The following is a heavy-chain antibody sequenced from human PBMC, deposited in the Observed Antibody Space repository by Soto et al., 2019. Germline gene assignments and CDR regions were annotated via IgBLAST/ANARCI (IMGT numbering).Heavy chain of an antibody. CDR2: ISGSGGST. CDR1: GFILSSSA. J-gene: IGHJ4*02. CDR3: AKGVGGPYSSGWPFDY. Sequence: GGSLRLSCAASGFILSSSAMSWVRQSPGKGLEWVSAISGSGGSTYYADSVKGRFTISRDNSKNTLYLQMNSLRAEDTAVYYCAKGVGGPYSSGWPFDYWGQGTLVTVSS. V-gene: IGHV3-23*01. D-gene: IGHD6-19*01.